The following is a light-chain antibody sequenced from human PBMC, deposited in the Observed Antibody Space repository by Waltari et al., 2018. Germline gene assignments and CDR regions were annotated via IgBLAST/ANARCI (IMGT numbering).Light chain of an antibody. V-gene: IGKV1-5*01. Sequence: DVQMTQSPSPLSASVGDRVTITCRASQAIGKALAWYQQKPGQTPKLLIYPASTLDTGVPSRFSGSGSGTDFTLTINSLQPDDFAIYYCQQYFDYLYTFGQGTKVESK. CDR1: QAIGKA. CDR3: QQYFDYLYT. CDR2: PAS. J-gene: IGKJ2*01.